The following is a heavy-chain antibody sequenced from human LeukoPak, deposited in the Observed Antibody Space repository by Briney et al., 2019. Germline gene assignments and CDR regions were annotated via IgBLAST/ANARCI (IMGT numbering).Heavy chain of an antibody. D-gene: IGHD6-19*01. J-gene: IGHJ3*02. CDR1: GFTFSDYY. CDR2: ISSSGSTI. Sequence: GGSLRLSCAASGFTFSDYYMSWIRQAPGKGLEWVSYISSSGSTIYYADSVKGRFTISRDNAKNSLYLQMNSLRAEDTAVYYCATSIAVAGTCAFDIWGQGTMVTVSS. CDR3: ATSIAVAGTCAFDI. V-gene: IGHV3-11*04.